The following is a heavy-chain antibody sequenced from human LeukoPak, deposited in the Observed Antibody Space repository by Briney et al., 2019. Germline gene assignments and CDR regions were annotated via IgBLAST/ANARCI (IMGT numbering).Heavy chain of an antibody. CDR3: AGAIAAAGLLDY. D-gene: IGHD6-13*01. Sequence: GGSLRPSCAASGFTFSSYWMSWVRQAPGKWLEWVANIKQDGSEKYYVDSVKGRFTISRDNAKNSLYLQMNSLRAEDTAVYYCAGAIAAAGLLDYWGQGTLVTVSS. CDR2: IKQDGSEK. V-gene: IGHV3-7*01. J-gene: IGHJ4*02. CDR1: GFTFSSYW.